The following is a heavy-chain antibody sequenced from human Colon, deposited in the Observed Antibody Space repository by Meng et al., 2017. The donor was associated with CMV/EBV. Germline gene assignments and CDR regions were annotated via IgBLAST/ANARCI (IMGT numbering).Heavy chain of an antibody. D-gene: IGHD1-26*01. V-gene: IGHV1-2*02. CDR1: GYPFTGYL. J-gene: IGHJ4*02. CDR2: INPNSGGT. CDR3: ATVSGGDFDY. Sequence: QVQLVQSGAEVKKPGASVKVSCKASGYPFTGYLMYWVRQAPGQGLEWMGSINPNSGGTNYAQKFQGRVTMTRDTSINTAYMELSRLRSDDTAVYYCATVSGGDFDYWGQGTLVTVSS.